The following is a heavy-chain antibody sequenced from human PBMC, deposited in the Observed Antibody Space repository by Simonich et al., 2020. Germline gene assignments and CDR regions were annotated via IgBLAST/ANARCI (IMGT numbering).Heavy chain of an antibody. J-gene: IGHJ4*02. CDR3: ARWAYSSSYFDY. CDR1: CGSISSSSYY. CDR2: IYYSGST. Sequence: QLQLQESGPGLVKPSETLSLTCTVSCGSISSSSYYWAWIRQPPGRGLEWIGSIYYSGSTHYNPSLKSRVTISVDTSKNQFSLKLSSVTAADTAVYYCARWAYSSSYFDYWGQGTLVTVSS. D-gene: IGHD6-6*01. V-gene: IGHV4-39*01.